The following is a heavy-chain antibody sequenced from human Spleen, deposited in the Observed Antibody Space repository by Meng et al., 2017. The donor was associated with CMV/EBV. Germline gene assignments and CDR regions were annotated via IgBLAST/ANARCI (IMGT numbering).Heavy chain of an antibody. V-gene: IGHV3-7*01. Sequence: GESLKISCAASGFTFSSYWMSWVRQAPGKGLEWVANIKQDGSEKYYVDSVKGRFTISRENAKNSLYLQMNSLRAEDTAVYYCARAQIVVVPAATPAYGMDVWGQGTTVTVSS. CDR2: IKQDGSEK. CDR3: ARAQIVVVPAATPAYGMDV. D-gene: IGHD2-2*02. CDR1: GFTFSSYW. J-gene: IGHJ6*02.